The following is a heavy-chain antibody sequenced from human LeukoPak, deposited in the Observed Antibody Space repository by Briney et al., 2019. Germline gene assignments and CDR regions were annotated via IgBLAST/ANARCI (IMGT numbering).Heavy chain of an antibody. D-gene: IGHD3-9*01. Sequence: ASVKVSCKPSGSTFTGAYMHWVRQAPGQGLEWMGWINPNGGETKFAQKFQGRVTMTRDTSISTVYMDLGGLRSDDTAVYYCARVLFNSGYDYWGQGSLVTVSS. CDR2: INPNGGET. CDR1: GSTFTGAY. CDR3: ARVLFNSGYDY. V-gene: IGHV1-2*02. J-gene: IGHJ4*02.